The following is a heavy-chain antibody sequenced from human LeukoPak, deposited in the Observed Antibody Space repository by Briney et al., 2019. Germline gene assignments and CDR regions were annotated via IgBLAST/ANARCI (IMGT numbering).Heavy chain of an antibody. CDR1: GFTFSSYS. J-gene: IGHJ4*02. Sequence: GGSLRLSCAASGFTFSSYSMNWVRQAPGKGLEGVSSISSSSSYIYYADSVKGRFTISRDNAKNSLYLQMNSLRAEDTAVYYCARADGSSWFNFWGQGTLVTVSS. D-gene: IGHD6-13*01. V-gene: IGHV3-21*01. CDR2: ISSSSSYI. CDR3: ARADGSSWFNF.